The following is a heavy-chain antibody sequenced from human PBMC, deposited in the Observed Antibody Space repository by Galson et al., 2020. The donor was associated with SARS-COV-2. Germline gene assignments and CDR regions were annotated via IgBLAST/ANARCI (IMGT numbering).Heavy chain of an antibody. J-gene: IGHJ4*02. Sequence: GGSLRLSCAASGFTFSSYAMHWVRQAPGKGLEWVAVISYDGSNKYYADSGKGRFTISRDNSKNTLYLQMNSLRAEDTAVYYCARSIAVARTFDYWGQGTLVTVSS. CDR2: ISYDGSNK. CDR1: GFTFSSYA. V-gene: IGHV3-30-3*01. CDR3: ARSIAVARTFDY. D-gene: IGHD6-19*01.